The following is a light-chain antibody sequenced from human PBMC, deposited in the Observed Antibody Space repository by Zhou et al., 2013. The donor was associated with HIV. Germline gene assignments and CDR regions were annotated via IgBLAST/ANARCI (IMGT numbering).Light chain of an antibody. CDR2: GAS. J-gene: IGKJ5*01. CDR3: QQYNKWPPIT. Sequence: EIVMTQSPATLSVSPGERATLSCRASQSFGTKLAWYQQKPGQAPRLLIYGASIRDTGIPARFTGSGSGTEFTLTISSLQSEDFAVYYCQQYNKWPPITFGQGTRLEIK. V-gene: IGKV3-15*01. CDR1: QSFGTK.